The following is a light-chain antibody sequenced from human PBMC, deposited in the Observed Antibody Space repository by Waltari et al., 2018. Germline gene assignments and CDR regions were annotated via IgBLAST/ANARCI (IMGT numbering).Light chain of an antibody. J-gene: IGLJ2*01. Sequence: QSALPPPRSVSASPGPSVTISCPGTRNDIGGYVYVSWYQQYPGRAPRLLIFDVSQRPSGVPDRFSGSKSGTKASLTISGLQSDDEADYYCSSYGGNNNFAVFGGGTKLTVL. CDR3: SSYGGNNNFAV. V-gene: IGLV2-11*01. CDR2: DVS. CDR1: RNDIGGYVY.